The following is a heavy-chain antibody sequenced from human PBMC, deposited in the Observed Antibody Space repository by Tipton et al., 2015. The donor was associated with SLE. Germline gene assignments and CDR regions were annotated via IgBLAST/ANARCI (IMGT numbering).Heavy chain of an antibody. CDR3: ARVSGYDSGWYTWYFDL. CDR1: DGSVRGYY. CDR2: MHHSGST. J-gene: IGHJ2*01. D-gene: IGHD6-13*01. Sequence: TLSLTCAVYDGSVRGYYWSWIRQAPGKGLEWIGEMHHSGSTNYNPSLKSRVTISVDTSKNQISLKLSSVTAADTAVFYCARVSGYDSGWYTWYFDLWGRGTLITVSS. V-gene: IGHV4-34*01.